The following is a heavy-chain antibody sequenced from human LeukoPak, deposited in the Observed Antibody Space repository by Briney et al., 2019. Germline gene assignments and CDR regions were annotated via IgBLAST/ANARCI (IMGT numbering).Heavy chain of an antibody. D-gene: IGHD3-22*01. CDR1: VGTFSSYA. CDR3: ARDITHPDSSGRIY. J-gene: IGHJ4*02. Sequence: GASVKVSCKASVGTFSSYAISWVRQAPAQGLEWMGGIIPIFGTANYAQKFQGRVTITTDESTSTAYMELSSLRSDDTAVYYCARDITHPDSSGRIYWGQGTLVTVSS. V-gene: IGHV1-69*05. CDR2: IIPIFGTA.